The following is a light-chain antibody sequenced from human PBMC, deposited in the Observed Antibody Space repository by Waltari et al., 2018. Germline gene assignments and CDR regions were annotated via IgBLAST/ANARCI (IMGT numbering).Light chain of an antibody. J-gene: IGKJ4*01. CDR2: DTS. V-gene: IGKV3-11*01. Sequence: SCRASQSLSNYLAWYQPKPGQAPRLLIYDTSNRATGIPARFSGSGFGTDFTLTISSLEPEDFAVYYCQQRRNWPLTFGGGTKVEIK. CDR1: QSLSNY. CDR3: QQRRNWPLT.